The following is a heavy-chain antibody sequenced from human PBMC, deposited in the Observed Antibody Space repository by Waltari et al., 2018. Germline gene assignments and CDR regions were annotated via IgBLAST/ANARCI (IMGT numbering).Heavy chain of an antibody. CDR3: ARDREPYSVSDAFDI. Sequence: QVQLQESGPGLVKPSEARSLTCTVSGGSISSYYWSWIRQPPGKGLEWIGYIYYSGSTNYNPSLKSRVTISVDTSKNQFSLKLSSVTAADTAVYYCARDREPYSVSDAFDIWGQGTMVTVSS. J-gene: IGHJ3*02. CDR2: IYYSGST. V-gene: IGHV4-59*01. D-gene: IGHD1-26*01. CDR1: GGSISSYY.